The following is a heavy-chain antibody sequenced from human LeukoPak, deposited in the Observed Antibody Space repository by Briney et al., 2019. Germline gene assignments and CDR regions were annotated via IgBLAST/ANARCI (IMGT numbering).Heavy chain of an antibody. CDR1: GYSISSTSW. V-gene: IGHV4-28*01. CDR3: ARTNERERGGESFHF. D-gene: IGHD1-1*01. Sequence: SETLSLTCAVSGYSISSTSWWGWIRQPPGKGLEWIGHIYYSGSTYYNPSLKSRVTMSVDTSKNQFSLKLSSVTAVDTAVYYCARTNERERGGESFHFWGQGTMVTVSS. CDR2: IYYSGST. J-gene: IGHJ3*01.